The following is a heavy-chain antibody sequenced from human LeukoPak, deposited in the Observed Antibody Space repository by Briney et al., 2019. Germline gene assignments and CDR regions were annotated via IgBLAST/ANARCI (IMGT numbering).Heavy chain of an antibody. CDR2: IYYSGAT. CDR3: ARAGNSGYWFDY. J-gene: IGHJ4*02. Sequence: SETLSLTCTVSGVSIGSAAYYWSWIRQHPGKGLEWIGYIYYSGATHYNPSLQSRLTISVDTSKNQFSLRLNSVTAADTAVYYCARAGNSGYWFDYWGQGTVVTVSS. V-gene: IGHV4-31*03. D-gene: IGHD3-22*01. CDR1: GVSIGSAAYY.